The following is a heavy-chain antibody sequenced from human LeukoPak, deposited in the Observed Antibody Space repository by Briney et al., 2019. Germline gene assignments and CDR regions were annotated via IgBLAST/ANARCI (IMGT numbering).Heavy chain of an antibody. D-gene: IGHD3-3*01. J-gene: IGHJ6*03. CDR2: IIPIFGTA. V-gene: IGHV1-69*13. CDR3: AHDFWRRADYYYDYYMDV. Sequence: SVKVSCKASGGTFSSYAISWVRQAPGQGLEWMGGIIPIFGTANYAQKFQGRVTITADESTSTAYMELSSLRSEDTAVYYCAHDFWRRADYYYDYYMDVWGKGTTVTVSS. CDR1: GGTFSSYA.